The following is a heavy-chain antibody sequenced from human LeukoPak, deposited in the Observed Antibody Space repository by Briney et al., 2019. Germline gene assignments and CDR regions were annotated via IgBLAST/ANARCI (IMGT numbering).Heavy chain of an antibody. CDR1: GFTFSSYG. D-gene: IGHD3-3*01. Sequence: GGSLRLSCTASGFTFSSYGMHWVRQAPGKGLEWVSSISSSSSYIYYPDSVKGRFTISRDNAKNSLYLQMNSLRAEDTAVYYCARDLGVVSLFEFDPWGQGTLVTVST. V-gene: IGHV3-21*01. CDR3: ARDLGVVSLFEFDP. J-gene: IGHJ5*02. CDR2: ISSSSSYI.